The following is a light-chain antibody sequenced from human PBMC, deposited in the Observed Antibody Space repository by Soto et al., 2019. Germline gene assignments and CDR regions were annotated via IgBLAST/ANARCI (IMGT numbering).Light chain of an antibody. V-gene: IGLV2-14*01. J-gene: IGLJ1*01. CDR2: EVS. CDR1: SDDIGTFKY. Sequence: QSVLAQPASVSGSPGQSITISCTGTSDDIGTFKYVSWYQQHPGKAPKLLIYEVSVRPSGISGRFPASKSGNTASLTISALRAEDEADYYCSSYRASSKEVFGTGTKVTVL. CDR3: SSYRASSKEV.